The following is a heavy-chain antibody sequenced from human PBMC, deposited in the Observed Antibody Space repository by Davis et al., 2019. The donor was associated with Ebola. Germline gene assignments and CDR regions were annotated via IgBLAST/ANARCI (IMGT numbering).Heavy chain of an antibody. CDR1: GFTFSSYG. D-gene: IGHD1-26*01. CDR2: ISYDGSNK. Sequence: PGGSLRLSCAASGFTFSSYGMHWVRQAPGKGLEWVAVISYDGSNKYYADSVKGRFTISRDNSKNTLYLQMNSLRAEDTAVYYCARGPIVGADDAFDIWGQGTMVTVSS. CDR3: ARGPIVGADDAFDI. J-gene: IGHJ3*02. V-gene: IGHV3-30*03.